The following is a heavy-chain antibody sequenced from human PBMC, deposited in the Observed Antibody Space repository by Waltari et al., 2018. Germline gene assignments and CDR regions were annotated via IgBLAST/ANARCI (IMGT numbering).Heavy chain of an antibody. CDR3: ARARRPLRRWLQQRANYYYMDV. J-gene: IGHJ6*03. D-gene: IGHD5-12*01. CDR2: INHSGST. CDR1: GGSFSGYY. V-gene: IGHV4-34*01. Sequence: QVQLQQWGAGLLKPSETLSLTCAVYGGSFSGYYWSWIRQPPGKGLEGIGEINHSGSTNYNPSLKSRVTISVDTSKNQFSLKLSSVTAADTAVYYCARARRPLRRWLQQRANYYYMDVWGKGTTVTVSS.